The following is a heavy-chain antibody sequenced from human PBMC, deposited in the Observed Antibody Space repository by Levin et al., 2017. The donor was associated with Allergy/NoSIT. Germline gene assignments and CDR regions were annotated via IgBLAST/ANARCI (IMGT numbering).Heavy chain of an antibody. Sequence: PSETLSLTCAVYGGSFSGYYWSWIRQPPGKGLEWIGEINHSGSTNYNPSLKSRVTISVDTSKNQFSLKLSSVTAADTAVYYCARGIQLWLGWFDPWGQGTLVTVSS. J-gene: IGHJ5*02. CDR3: ARGIQLWLGWFDP. V-gene: IGHV4-34*01. D-gene: IGHD5-18*01. CDR2: INHSGST. CDR1: GGSFSGYY.